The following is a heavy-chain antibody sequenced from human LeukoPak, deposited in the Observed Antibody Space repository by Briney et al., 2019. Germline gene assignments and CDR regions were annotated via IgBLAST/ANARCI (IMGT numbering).Heavy chain of an antibody. V-gene: IGHV3-23*01. D-gene: IGHD3-22*01. CDR3: ARVRSSGYYDY. CDR1: GFTFTSYA. J-gene: IGHJ4*02. Sequence: GSLRLSCTASGFTFTSYAMTWVRQAPGKGLEWVSGISGSGGHTYNADSVEGRFTISRDNSKNAVSLQMNSLRAEDTAVYFCARVRSSGYYDYWGQGTLVTVSS. CDR2: ISGSGGHT.